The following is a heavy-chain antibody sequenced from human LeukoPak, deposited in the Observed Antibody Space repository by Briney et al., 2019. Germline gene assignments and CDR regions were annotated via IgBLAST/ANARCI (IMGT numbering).Heavy chain of an antibody. D-gene: IGHD6-13*01. CDR3: ARGGSSSSVWFDP. Sequence: SETLSLTCMVSGGSIDIYLWTWTREPPGKGLQWIGYIYYTGSTNYNPSLKSRVTISLDTSKNQFSLNLRSVTAADTAVYYCARGGSSSSVWFDPWGPGTLVTVSS. CDR2: IYYTGST. CDR1: GGSIDIYL. J-gene: IGHJ5*02. V-gene: IGHV4-59*01.